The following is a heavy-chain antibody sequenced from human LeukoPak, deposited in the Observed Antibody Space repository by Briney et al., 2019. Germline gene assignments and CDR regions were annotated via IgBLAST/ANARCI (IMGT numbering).Heavy chain of an antibody. V-gene: IGHV4-39*01. D-gene: IGHD6-13*01. CDR3: ARRRGGSSWTDY. J-gene: IGHJ4*02. Sequence: PSETLSLTCIVSGGSVSSSVYYWAWIRQPPGKGLEWIGNINYSGSTYYNPSLKSRVTISVDTSKNQFSLKLSSVTAADTAVYYCARRRGGSSWTDYWGQGTLVIVSS. CDR1: GGSVSSSVYY. CDR2: INYSGST.